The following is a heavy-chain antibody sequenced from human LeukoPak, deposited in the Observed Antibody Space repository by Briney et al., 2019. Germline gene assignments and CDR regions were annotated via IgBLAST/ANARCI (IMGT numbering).Heavy chain of an antibody. Sequence: PGGSLRLSCSASGFTFSIYAMSWLRQAPGKGLPWVSCITSSGDGPYYADSVQGRFTISRDNSENMLYLQMNSLRVEDTAVYFCAKDRPNYYGSNGHYYRRDGDYWGQGTLVTVSS. CDR1: GFTFSIYA. D-gene: IGHD3-22*01. CDR3: AKDRPNYYGSNGHYYRRDGDY. V-gene: IGHV3-23*01. CDR2: ITSSGDGP. J-gene: IGHJ4*02.